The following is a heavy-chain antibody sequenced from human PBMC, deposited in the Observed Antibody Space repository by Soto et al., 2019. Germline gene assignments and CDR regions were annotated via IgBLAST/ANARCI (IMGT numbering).Heavy chain of an antibody. D-gene: IGHD3-3*01. Sequence: PGESLKISCQTPEDFLTIPNWITWVLQRPGKGLEWVGRIDPSDSYTTYNPSLKGHIILSFDKSTKIGFLQWPSLKASDSAIYFCGRDFGSGHGDFCGQGTLVTVSS. CDR2: IDPSDSYT. J-gene: IGHJ4*02. CDR3: GRDFGSGHGDF. CDR1: EDFLTIPNW. V-gene: IGHV5-10-1*01.